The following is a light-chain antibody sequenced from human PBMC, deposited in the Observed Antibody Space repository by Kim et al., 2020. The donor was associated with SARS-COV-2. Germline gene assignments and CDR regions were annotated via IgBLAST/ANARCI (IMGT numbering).Light chain of an antibody. J-gene: IGKJ2*01. CDR2: DAS. CDR3: QQRSNWPPMYT. Sequence: GERATLSCRASQSVSSYLAWYQQKPGQAPRLLIYDASNRATGIPARFSGSGSGTDFTLTISSLEPEDFAVYYCQQRSNWPPMYTFGQGTKLEI. V-gene: IGKV3-11*01. CDR1: QSVSSY.